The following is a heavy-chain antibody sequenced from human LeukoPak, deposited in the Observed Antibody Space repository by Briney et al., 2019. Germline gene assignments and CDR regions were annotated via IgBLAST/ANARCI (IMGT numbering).Heavy chain of an antibody. J-gene: IGHJ4*02. Sequence: GRSLRLSCAASGFTFSSYGMHWVRQAPGKGLEWVAVIWYDGSNKYYADSVKGRFTISRDNSKNTLYLQMNSLRAEDTAVYYCERDAGEWEQSVVDYWGQGTLVTVSS. V-gene: IGHV3-33*01. D-gene: IGHD1-26*01. CDR2: IWYDGSNK. CDR3: ERDAGEWEQSVVDY. CDR1: GFTFSSYG.